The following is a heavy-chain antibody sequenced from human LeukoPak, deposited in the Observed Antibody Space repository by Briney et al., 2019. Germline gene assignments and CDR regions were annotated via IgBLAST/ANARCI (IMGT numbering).Heavy chain of an antibody. V-gene: IGHV3-23*01. D-gene: IGHD3-22*01. CDR3: AKDLSSDSSGYYYFDY. J-gene: IGHJ4*02. CDR2: RSSTDAGT. CDR1: GFILSSYA. Sequence: PGGSLRLSCAAPGFILSSYAMSWVRQATGKGLEWVAARSSTDAGTYHADSVRGRFTISRDNSKNTLYLQMNSLRAEDTAVYYCAKDLSSDSSGYYYFDYWGQGTLVTVSS.